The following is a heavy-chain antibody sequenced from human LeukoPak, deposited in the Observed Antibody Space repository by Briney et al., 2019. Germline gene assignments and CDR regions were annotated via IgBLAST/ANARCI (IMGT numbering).Heavy chain of an antibody. CDR3: ARGPYYDFWSGYSRPTPNKNFDY. D-gene: IGHD3-3*01. J-gene: IGHJ4*02. Sequence: SETLSLTCAVYGGSFSGYYWSWIRQPPGKGLEWIGEINHSGSTNYNPSLKSRVTISVDTSKNQFSLKLSSVPAADTAVYYCARGPYYDFWSGYSRPTPNKNFDYWGQGTLVTVSS. CDR2: INHSGST. CDR1: GGSFSGYY. V-gene: IGHV4-34*01.